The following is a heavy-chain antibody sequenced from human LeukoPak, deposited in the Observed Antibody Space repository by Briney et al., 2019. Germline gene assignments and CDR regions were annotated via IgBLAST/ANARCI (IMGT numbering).Heavy chain of an antibody. J-gene: IGHJ4*02. CDR3: ARPNGGYDFWSGYYYFDY. Sequence: PGESLKISCKGSGYSFTSYWIGWVRQMPGKGLEWVGIIYPGDSDTRYSPSFQGQVTISADKSISTAYLQWSSLKASDTAMYYCARPNGGYDFWSGYYYFDYWGQGTLVTVSS. V-gene: IGHV5-51*01. CDR1: GYSFTSYW. D-gene: IGHD3-3*01. CDR2: IYPGDSDT.